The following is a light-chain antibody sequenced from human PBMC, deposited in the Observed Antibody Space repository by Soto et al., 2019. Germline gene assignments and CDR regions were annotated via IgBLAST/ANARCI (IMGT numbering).Light chain of an antibody. CDR2: DAF. V-gene: IGKV3-11*01. CDR1: QSVGSY. CDR3: QQRSSWPLT. J-gene: IGKJ4*01. Sequence: EIVLTQSPATQSLSPGERATLSCRASQSVGSYFAWYQQKPGQAPRLLIYDAFSRATGIPARFSGSGSGTDFTLTISSLEPEDFAGYFCQQRSSWPLTFGGGTMVEIK.